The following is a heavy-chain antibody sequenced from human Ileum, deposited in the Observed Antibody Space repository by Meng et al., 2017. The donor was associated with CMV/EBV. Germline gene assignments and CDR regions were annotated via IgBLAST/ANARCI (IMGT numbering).Heavy chain of an antibody. V-gene: IGHV4-31*02. CDR1: GGSISSGGYY. D-gene: IGHD1/OR15-1a*01. Sequence: LRLSCTGSGGSISSGGYYWSWIRQHPGKGLEWIGYIYYSGSTYYNPSLKSRVTISVDTSKNQFSLKLSSVTAADTAVYYCARDFGSGTGTNTENWFDPWGQGTLVTVSS. CDR2: IYYSGST. CDR3: ARDFGSGTGTNTENWFDP. J-gene: IGHJ5*02.